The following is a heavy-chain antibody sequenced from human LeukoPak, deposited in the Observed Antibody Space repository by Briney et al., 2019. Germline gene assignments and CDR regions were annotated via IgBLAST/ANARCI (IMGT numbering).Heavy chain of an antibody. J-gene: IGHJ4*02. V-gene: IGHV3-7*01. D-gene: IGHD3-22*01. CDR1: EFTSSAFW. CDR2: IKQDGSEK. CDR3: ARDPRGYYDSSGYGN. Sequence: GGSLRLSCAASEFTSSAFWMTWVRQAPGKGLEWVANIKQDGSEKYYVDSVKGRFTISRDNAKNSLYLQMNSLRAEDTAVYYCARDPRGYYDSSGYGNWGQGTLVTVSS.